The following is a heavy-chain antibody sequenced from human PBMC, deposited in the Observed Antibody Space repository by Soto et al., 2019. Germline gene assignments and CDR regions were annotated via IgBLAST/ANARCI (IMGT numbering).Heavy chain of an antibody. Sequence: SGPTLVNPTETLTLTCAFSGFSLSTSGVGVGWIRQPPGKALEWLAVIYWDDSKHYSPSLRSRLTITKDTSKNQVVLTMTNMDPMDTGTYYCAHKGPEDWPLDYWGQGTLVTVSS. J-gene: IGHJ4*02. CDR3: AHKGPEDWPLDY. CDR1: GFSLSTSGVG. V-gene: IGHV2-5*02. D-gene: IGHD3-9*01. CDR2: IYWDDSK.